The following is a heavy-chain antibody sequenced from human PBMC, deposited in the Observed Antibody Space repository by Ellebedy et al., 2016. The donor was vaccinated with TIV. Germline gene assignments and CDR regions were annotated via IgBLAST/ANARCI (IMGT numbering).Heavy chain of an antibody. D-gene: IGHD3-22*01. J-gene: IGHJ3*02. Sequence: GESLKISCAASGFTFSTYNMNWVRQAPGKGLEWLSYISRSSTTILYADSVKGRFTISRDNAKSSLYLQMISLRDEDTALYYCARDKGATAHDGRPDDAFDIWGQGTMVTVSS. CDR1: GFTFSTYN. V-gene: IGHV3-48*02. CDR2: ISRSSTTI. CDR3: ARDKGATAHDGRPDDAFDI.